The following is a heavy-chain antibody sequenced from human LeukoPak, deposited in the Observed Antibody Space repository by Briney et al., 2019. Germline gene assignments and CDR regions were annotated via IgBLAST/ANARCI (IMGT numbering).Heavy chain of an antibody. CDR3: AKDLGWELPAEAY. V-gene: IGHV3-23*01. Sequence: GGSLGLSCVASGFTFKNYVMNWVRQAPGKGLEWLATIYGSGVSISYADSVKGRFIISRDNSNNTLYLQMNSLRAEDTAMYFCAKDLGWELPAEAYWGQGILVTVSS. CDR2: IYGSGVSI. CDR1: GFTFKNYV. D-gene: IGHD1-26*01. J-gene: IGHJ4*02.